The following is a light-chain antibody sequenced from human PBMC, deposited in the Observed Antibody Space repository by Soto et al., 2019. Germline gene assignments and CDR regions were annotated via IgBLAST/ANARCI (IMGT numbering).Light chain of an antibody. CDR3: QSSDRRLIAAV. Sequence: QSVLTQPPSVSGAPGQKVTISCTGNSSNIGASFHVHWYQQLPRSAPKLLIYGNNNRPSGIPDRFSGSKSGSSASLAITGLQPEDEAYYYCQSSDRRLIAAVFGGGTTLTVL. V-gene: IGLV1-40*01. CDR2: GNN. J-gene: IGLJ3*02. CDR1: SSNIGASFH.